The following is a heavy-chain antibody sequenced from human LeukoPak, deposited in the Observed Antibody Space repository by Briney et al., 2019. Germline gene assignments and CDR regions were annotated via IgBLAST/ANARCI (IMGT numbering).Heavy chain of an antibody. CDR1: GYSFTGHY. V-gene: IGHV1-2*02. J-gene: IGHJ6*03. CDR2: INPKSGGT. D-gene: IGHD2-15*01. Sequence: GASVKVSCKASGYSFTGHYMHWVRQAPGQGLEWMGWINPKSGGTNYAQKFQGRVTMTRDTSISTAYMDMSSLRSDDTAVYYCARSRRYCSGGSCYIGNYYYMDVWGKGTTVTISS. CDR3: ARSRRYCSGGSCYIGNYYYMDV.